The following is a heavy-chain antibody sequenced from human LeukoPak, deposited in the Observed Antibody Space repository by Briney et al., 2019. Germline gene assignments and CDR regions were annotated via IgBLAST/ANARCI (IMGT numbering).Heavy chain of an antibody. CDR2: INSDGSST. V-gene: IGHV3-74*01. Sequence: GGSLRLSCAASGFTFSSYWMHWVRHAPGKGLVWVSRINSDGSSTSYADSVKGRFTISRDNAKNTLYLQMNSLRAEDTAVYYCARGPTERYFDWLYGYWGQGTLVTVSS. CDR3: ARGPTERYFDWLYGY. D-gene: IGHD3-9*01. J-gene: IGHJ4*02. CDR1: GFTFSSYW.